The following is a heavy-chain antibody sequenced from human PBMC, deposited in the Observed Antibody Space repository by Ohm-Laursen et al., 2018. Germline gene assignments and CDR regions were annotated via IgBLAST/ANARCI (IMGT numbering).Heavy chain of an antibody. V-gene: IGHV1-46*01. CDR1: GYTFGNYY. CDR3: ARGYNYGLDFDY. CDR2: INPSGGSP. D-gene: IGHD5-24*01. J-gene: IGHJ4*02. Sequence: SVKVSCKASGYTFGNYYIHWVRQAPGQGLEWMAIINPSGGSPTYAQKFQGRVTMTSDSSSSTVYVELSSLRSEDTAMYYCARGYNYGLDFDYWGQGTLVTVSS.